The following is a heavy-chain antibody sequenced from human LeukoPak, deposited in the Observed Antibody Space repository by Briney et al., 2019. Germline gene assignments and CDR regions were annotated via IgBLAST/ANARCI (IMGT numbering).Heavy chain of an antibody. V-gene: IGHV5-51*01. CDR1: GYSFTSYW. D-gene: IGHD5-12*01. CDR2: IYPGDSDT. J-gene: IGHJ6*02. Sequence: GASLQISSIACGYSFTSYWIGWVRQMPGKGLQWMGIIYPGDSDTRYSPSFQGQVTISADKSISTAYLQWSSLKASDTAMYYCARLRGYSGYDFRYYYGMDVWGQGTTVTVSS. CDR3: ARLRGYSGYDFRYYYGMDV.